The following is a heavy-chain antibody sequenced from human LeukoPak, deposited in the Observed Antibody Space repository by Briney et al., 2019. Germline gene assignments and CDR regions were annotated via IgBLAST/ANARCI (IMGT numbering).Heavy chain of an antibody. CDR1: VFRFSDYY. Sequence: GGSLRLSCAPSVFRFSDYYMSWIRQVPGRGLEWLSYISGNTPTIYYADSVKGRFTISRDNDKNSLYLHMNSLRAEDTAVYYCARDHNNWNYGVIDLWGQGTLVSVSS. CDR2: ISGNTPTI. CDR3: ARDHNNWNYGVIDL. D-gene: IGHD1-7*01. V-gene: IGHV3-11*04. J-gene: IGHJ5*02.